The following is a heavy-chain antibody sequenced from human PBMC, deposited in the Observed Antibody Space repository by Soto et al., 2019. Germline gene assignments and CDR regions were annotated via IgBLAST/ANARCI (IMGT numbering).Heavy chain of an antibody. CDR3: ARTVYIFFFQAEDGIRDTVPVSAFLLNRSSDL. J-gene: IGHJ2*01. CDR2: IYYSGST. V-gene: IGHV4-30-4*06. Sequence: QPRKGLEWIGYIYYSGSTYYNPSLKSRVTISVDTSKYQFSLKLSSVTAADTAVYYCARTVYIFFFQAEDGIRDTVPVSAFLLNRSSDL. D-gene: IGHD3-9*01.